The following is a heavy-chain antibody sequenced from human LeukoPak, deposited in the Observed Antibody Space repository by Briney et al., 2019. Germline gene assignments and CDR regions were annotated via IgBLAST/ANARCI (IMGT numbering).Heavy chain of an antibody. Sequence: GGSLRLSCAASGFTFSSYWMHWVRQVSGQGMLWVARINGDETSTAYADSVKGRFTISRDNAESTLYLQMNSLRAEDTAVYYCVKSGTLFLEWSGAFDYWGQGTLVTVSS. J-gene: IGHJ4*02. CDR1: GFTFSSYW. D-gene: IGHD3-3*01. CDR2: INGDETST. V-gene: IGHV3-74*01. CDR3: VKSGTLFLEWSGAFDY.